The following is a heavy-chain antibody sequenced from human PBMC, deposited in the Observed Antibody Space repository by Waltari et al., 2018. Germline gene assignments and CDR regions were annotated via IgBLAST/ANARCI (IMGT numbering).Heavy chain of an antibody. D-gene: IGHD2-15*01. CDR2: MNPNSGNT. CDR1: GYTFTSYD. V-gene: IGHV1-8*03. CDR3: ARVGYCSGGSCYPDLDY. J-gene: IGHJ4*02. Sequence: QVQLVQSGAEVKKPGASVKVSCKASGYTFTSYDINWVRQATGQGLEWMGWMNPNSGNTGYAQKFQGRVTITRNTSISTAYMELSSLRSEDTAVYYCARVGYCSGGSCYPDLDYWGQGTLVTVSS.